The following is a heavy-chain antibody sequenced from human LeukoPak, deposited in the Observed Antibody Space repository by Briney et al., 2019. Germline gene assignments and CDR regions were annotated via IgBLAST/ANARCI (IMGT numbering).Heavy chain of an antibody. CDR2: IYHSGST. CDR3: AGPLSGSKSTYYFDY. D-gene: IGHD3-9*01. V-gene: IGHV4-38-2*02. J-gene: IGHJ4*02. CDR1: GYSISSGYY. Sequence: SETLSLTCTVSGYSISSGYYWGWIRQPPGKGLEWIGSIYHSGSTYYNPSLKSRVTISVDTSKNQFSLKLSSVTAADTAVYYCAGPLSGSKSTYYFDYWGQGTLVTVSS.